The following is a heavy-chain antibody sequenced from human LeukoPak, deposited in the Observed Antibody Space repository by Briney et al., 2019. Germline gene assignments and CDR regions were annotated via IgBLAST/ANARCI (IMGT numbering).Heavy chain of an antibody. CDR1: GYSISSGYY. V-gene: IGHV4-38-2*01. Sequence: SETLSLTCAVSGYSISSGYYWGWIRQPPGKGLEWIGSIYHSGSTYYNPSLKSRVTISGDTSKNQLSLKLSTVTAADTAVYYCARQLYCSSTSPGWFDPWGQGTLVTVSS. D-gene: IGHD2-2*01. J-gene: IGHJ5*02. CDR3: ARQLYCSSTSPGWFDP. CDR2: IYHSGST.